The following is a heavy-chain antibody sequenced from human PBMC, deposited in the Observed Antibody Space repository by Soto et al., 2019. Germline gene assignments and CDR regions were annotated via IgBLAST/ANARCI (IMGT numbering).Heavy chain of an antibody. CDR3: ARGFGYDILTGSPYGMDV. Sequence: SETLSLTCAVSGGSISSGGYSWSRIRQPPGKGLEWIGYIYHSGSTYYNPSLKSRVTISVDRSKNQFSLKLSSVTAADTAVYYCARGFGYDILTGSPYGMDVWGQGTTVTVSS. CDR1: GGSISSGGYS. D-gene: IGHD3-9*01. CDR2: IYHSGST. V-gene: IGHV4-30-2*01. J-gene: IGHJ6*02.